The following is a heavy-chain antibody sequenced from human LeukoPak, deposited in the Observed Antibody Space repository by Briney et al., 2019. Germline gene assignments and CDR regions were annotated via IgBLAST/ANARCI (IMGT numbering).Heavy chain of an antibody. Sequence: ASVKVSCKASGYTFTSYDINWVRQATGQGLEWMGWMNPNSGNTGYAQKFQGRVTMTRNTSISTAYMELSSLRSEDTAFYYCARAHWFLDYGDHPAVRNWFDPWGQGTLVTVSS. D-gene: IGHD4-17*01. J-gene: IGHJ5*02. CDR2: MNPNSGNT. CDR3: ARAHWFLDYGDHPAVRNWFDP. CDR1: GYTFTSYD. V-gene: IGHV1-8*01.